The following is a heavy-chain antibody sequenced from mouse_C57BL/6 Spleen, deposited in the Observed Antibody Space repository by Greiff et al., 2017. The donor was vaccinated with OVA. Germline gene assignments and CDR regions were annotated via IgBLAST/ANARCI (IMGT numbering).Heavy chain of an antibody. Sequence: QVQLQQSGAELMKPGASVKLSCKATGYTFTGYWIEWVKQRPGHGLEWIGEILPGSGSTNYNEKFKGKATLTADTSSNTAYLPLSSLTTEDSAIFFCARQPPTQSGAIDYWGQGTSVTVSA. J-gene: IGHJ4*01. V-gene: IGHV1-9*01. CDR3: ARQPPTQSGAIDY. CDR1: GYTFTGYW. D-gene: IGHD2-10*01. CDR2: ILPGSGST.